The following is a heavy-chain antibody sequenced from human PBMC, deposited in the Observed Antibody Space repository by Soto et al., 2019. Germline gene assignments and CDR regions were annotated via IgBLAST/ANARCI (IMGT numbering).Heavy chain of an antibody. D-gene: IGHD2-2*02. J-gene: IGHJ6*02. CDR2: IYPGDSET. CDR3: AHSPRCSSTSCYKRGYYYYYYGMDV. CDR1: GYIFTSYW. V-gene: IGHV5-51*01. Sequence: GESRKISCKTSGYIFTSYWIGWVRQTPGKGLEWMGIIYPGDSETRYSPSFEGQVTISADKSISTAYRQWSSLKASDTATYYCAHSPRCSSTSCYKRGYYYYYYGMDVWGQGTTVTVSS.